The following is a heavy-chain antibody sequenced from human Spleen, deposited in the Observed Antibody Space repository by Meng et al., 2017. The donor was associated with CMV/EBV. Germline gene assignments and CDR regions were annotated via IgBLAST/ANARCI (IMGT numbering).Heavy chain of an antibody. V-gene: IGHV3-66*02. CDR1: GFTFSNYW. Sequence: GESLKISCAASGFTFSNYWMSWVRQAPGKGLEWVSVIYSGGSTYYADSVKGRFTISRDNSKNTLYLQMNSLRAEDTAVYYCARGGRGKRAYYYYGMDVWGQGTTVTVSS. CDR3: ARGGRGKRAYYYYGMDV. D-gene: IGHD3-16*01. J-gene: IGHJ6*02. CDR2: IYSGGST.